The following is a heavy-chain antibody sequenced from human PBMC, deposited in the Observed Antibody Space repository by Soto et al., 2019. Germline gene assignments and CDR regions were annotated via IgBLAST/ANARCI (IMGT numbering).Heavy chain of an antibody. V-gene: IGHV4-34*01. J-gene: IGHJ6*02. CDR1: GGSFSGYY. CDR3: ARDPYSSGWYSHYYGMDV. CDR2: INHSGST. D-gene: IGHD6-19*01. Sequence: PSETLSLTCAVYGGSFSGYYWSWIRQPPGKGLEWIGEINHSGSTNYNPSLKSRVTISVDTSKNQFSLKLSSVTAADTAVYYCARDPYSSGWYSHYYGMDVWGQGTTVTVSS.